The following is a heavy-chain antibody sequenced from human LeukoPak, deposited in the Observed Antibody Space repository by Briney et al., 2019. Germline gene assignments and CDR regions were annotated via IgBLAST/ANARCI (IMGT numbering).Heavy chain of an antibody. CDR3: AQEHVDSSGYYYVPNWFDP. CDR2: IMQDGSAK. J-gene: IGHJ5*02. D-gene: IGHD3-22*01. Sequence: GGSLRLSCTASGFTFSSYWMSWVRQAPGKGLEWVANIMQDGSAKYYVDSVKDRFTISRDNAKNSLYLQMNSLRAEDTAVYYCAQEHVDSSGYYYVPNWFDPWGQGTLVTVSS. CDR1: GFTFSSYW. V-gene: IGHV3-7*01.